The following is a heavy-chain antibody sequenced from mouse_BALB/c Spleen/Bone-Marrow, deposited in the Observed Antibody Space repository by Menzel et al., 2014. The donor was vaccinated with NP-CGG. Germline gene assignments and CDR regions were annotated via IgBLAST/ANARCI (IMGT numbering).Heavy chain of an antibody. CDR3: ARYNYDVGYFDY. V-gene: IGHV3-2*02. Sequence: DVKLVESGPGLVKPSQSLSLTCTVTGYSITSDYAWNWIRQFPGNKLEWMGYISYSGSTSYNPSLKSRISITRDTSKNQFFLQLNSVTTEDTATYYCARYNYDVGYFDYWGQGTTLTASS. J-gene: IGHJ2*01. CDR2: ISYSGST. CDR1: GYSITSDYA. D-gene: IGHD2-12*01.